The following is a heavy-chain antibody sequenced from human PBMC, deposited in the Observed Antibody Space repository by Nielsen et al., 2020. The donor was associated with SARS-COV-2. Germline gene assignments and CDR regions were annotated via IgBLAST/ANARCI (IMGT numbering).Heavy chain of an antibody. J-gene: IGHJ4*02. Sequence: ASVKVSCKASGYTFTGHYIHWVRQAPGQGLEWMGRINPNSAGTNYAQTFKGRVTMTRDTSISTAYMGLSGLTSDDTAVYYCVRGGFAVVFPTYDYWGQGTVVTVSS. D-gene: IGHD2-15*01. V-gene: IGHV1-2*06. CDR2: INPNSAGT. CDR3: VRGGFAVVFPTYDY. CDR1: GYTFTGHY.